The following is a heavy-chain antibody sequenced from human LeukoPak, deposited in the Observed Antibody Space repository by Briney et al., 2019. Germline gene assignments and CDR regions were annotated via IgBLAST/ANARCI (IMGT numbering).Heavy chain of an antibody. CDR1: GFIFSNYD. CDR2: ISGSGGST. V-gene: IGHV3-23*01. Sequence: GGSLRLSCAASGFIFSNYDMNWVRQAPGKGLEWVSAISGSGGSTYYADSVKGRFTISRDNSKNTLYLQMNSLRAEDTAVYYCAKEEADGDYFYWYFDLWGRGTLVTVSS. D-gene: IGHD4-17*01. CDR3: AKEEADGDYFYWYFDL. J-gene: IGHJ2*01.